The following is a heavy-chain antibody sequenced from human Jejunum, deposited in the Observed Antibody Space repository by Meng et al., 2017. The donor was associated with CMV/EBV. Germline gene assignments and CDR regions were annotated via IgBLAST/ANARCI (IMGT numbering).Heavy chain of an antibody. V-gene: IGHV1-18*01. D-gene: IGHD4-17*01. Sequence: YTFTTYGISWVRQAPGQGLEWMGWISTYTGNTNYAQNLQGRVTMTTDTSTTTAYMELRSLRSDDTAMYYCARHGHRSDRSVTEGMDVWGQGTLVTVSS. CDR3: ARHGHRSDRSVTEGMDV. CDR1: YTFTTYG. CDR2: ISTYTGNT. J-gene: IGHJ6*02.